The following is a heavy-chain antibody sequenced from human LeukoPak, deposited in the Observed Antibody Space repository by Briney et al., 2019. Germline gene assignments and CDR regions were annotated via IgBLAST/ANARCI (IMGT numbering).Heavy chain of an antibody. D-gene: IGHD5-18*01. Sequence: PSGTLSLTCAVSGGSISNSNWWSWVRRPPGKGLEWIGEIYHSGSTNYNPSLKSRVTISIDKSNNQFSLKLSSVTAADTAVYYCATSPGGYSYNDYWGQGTLVTVSS. V-gene: IGHV4-4*02. J-gene: IGHJ4*02. CDR3: ATSPGGYSYNDY. CDR2: IYHSGST. CDR1: GGSISNSNW.